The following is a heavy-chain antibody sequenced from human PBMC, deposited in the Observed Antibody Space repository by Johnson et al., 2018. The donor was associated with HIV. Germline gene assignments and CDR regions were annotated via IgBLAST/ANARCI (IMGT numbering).Heavy chain of an antibody. V-gene: IGHV3-9*01. D-gene: IGHD6-19*01. CDR3: AKDLRIAVAGVAFDI. Sequence: VQLVESGGGLVQPGRSLRLSCAASGLTFDDYAMHWVRQAPGKGLEWVSGISWNSGSIGYADSVKGRFTISRDNAKNSLYLQMNSLRAEDTALYYCAKDLRIAVAGVAFDIWGQGTMVTVSS. CDR2: ISWNSGSI. J-gene: IGHJ3*02. CDR1: GLTFDDYA.